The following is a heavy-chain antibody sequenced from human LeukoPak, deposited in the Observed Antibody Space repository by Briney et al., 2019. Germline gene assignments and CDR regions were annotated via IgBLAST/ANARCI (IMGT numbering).Heavy chain of an antibody. CDR2: INHSGST. J-gene: IGHJ6*02. Sequence: SETLSLTCAVYGGSFSGYYWSWIRQPPGKGLEWIGEINHSGSTNYNPSLKSRVTISVDTSKNQFSLKLSSVTAADTAVYYCARLGGSEDIVVVPALYGMDVWGQGTTVTVSS. CDR1: GGSFSGYY. V-gene: IGHV4-34*01. CDR3: ARLGGSEDIVVVPALYGMDV. D-gene: IGHD2-2*01.